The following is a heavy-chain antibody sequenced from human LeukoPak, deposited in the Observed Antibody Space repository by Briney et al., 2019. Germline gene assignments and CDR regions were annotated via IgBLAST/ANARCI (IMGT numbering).Heavy chain of an antibody. CDR1: GYTFTSYY. CDR2: INPSGGST. CDR3: ARGRRVRGVTWWFDP. J-gene: IGHJ5*02. D-gene: IGHD3-10*01. Sequence: ASVKVSCKASGYTFTSYYMHWVRQAPGQGLEWMGIINPSGGSTSYAQKFQGRVTMTRDMSTSTVYMELSSLRSEDTAVYYCARGRRVRGVTWWFDPWGQGTLVTVSS. V-gene: IGHV1-46*01.